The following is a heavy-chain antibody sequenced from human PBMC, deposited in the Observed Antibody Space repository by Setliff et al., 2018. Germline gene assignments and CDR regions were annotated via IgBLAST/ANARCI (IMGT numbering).Heavy chain of an antibody. D-gene: IGHD3-22*01. CDR1: GFSISSGYY. CDR2: IHHSGKA. J-gene: IGHJ5*02. CDR3: ARAHTWSLPNDNSGYPGWFDP. V-gene: IGHV4-38-2*01. Sequence: SETLSLTCAVSGFSISSGYYWGWIRQPPGKGLEWIVNIHHSGKAYYSPSLKSRVTMSVDTSKNHVSLKLSSVTAADTAVYYCARAHTWSLPNDNSGYPGWFDPWGQGTLVTSPQ.